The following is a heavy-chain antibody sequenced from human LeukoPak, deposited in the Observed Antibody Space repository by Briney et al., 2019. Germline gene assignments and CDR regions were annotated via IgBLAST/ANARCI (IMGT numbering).Heavy chain of an antibody. CDR2: IIPILGIA. V-gene: IGHV1-69*04. CDR3: ARSLEVGQWRHFDY. J-gene: IGHJ4*02. D-gene: IGHD6-19*01. CDR1: GGTFSSYA. Sequence: GASVKVSCKASGGTFSSYAISWVRQAPGQGLEWMGRIIPILGIANYAQKFQGRVTITRDTSASTAYMELSSLRSEDTAVYYCARSLEVGQWRHFDYWGQGTLVTVSS.